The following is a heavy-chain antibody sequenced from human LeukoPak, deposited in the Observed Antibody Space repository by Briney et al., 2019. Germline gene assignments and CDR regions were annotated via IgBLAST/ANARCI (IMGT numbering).Heavy chain of an antibody. D-gene: IGHD3-16*02. CDR1: GFTFSSYS. CDR3: AIEHHTPEYYYGMDV. CDR2: ISSSSSTI. V-gene: IGHV3-48*02. J-gene: IGHJ6*02. Sequence: GGSLRLSCAASGFTFSSYSMNWVRQAPGKGLEWVSSISSSSSTIYYADSVKGRFTISRDNAKNSLYLQMNSLRDEDTAVYYCAIEHHTPEYYYGMDVWGQGTTVTVSS.